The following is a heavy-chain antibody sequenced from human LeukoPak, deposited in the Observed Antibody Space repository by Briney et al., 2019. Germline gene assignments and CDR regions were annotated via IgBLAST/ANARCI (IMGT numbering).Heavy chain of an antibody. Sequence: ASVKVSCKASGGTFSSYAISWVRQAPGQGLEWMGRIIPILGIANYAQKFQGRVTITADKSTSTAYMELSSLRAEDTAVYYCARDITYYYDSSGHYGWFDPWGQGTLVTVSS. CDR3: ARDITYYYDSSGHYGWFDP. J-gene: IGHJ5*02. V-gene: IGHV1-69*04. D-gene: IGHD3-22*01. CDR2: IIPILGIA. CDR1: GGTFSSYA.